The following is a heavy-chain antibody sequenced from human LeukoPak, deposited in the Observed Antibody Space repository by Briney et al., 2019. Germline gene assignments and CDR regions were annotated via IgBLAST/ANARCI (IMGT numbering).Heavy chain of an antibody. CDR2: INHSGST. Sequence: SETLSLTCAVYGGSFSGYYWSWIRQPPGKGLQWIGEINHSGSTNYNPSLKSRVTISVDTSKNQFSLKLSSVTAADTAVYYCARGLRSLSYSMDVWGKGTTVTVSS. J-gene: IGHJ6*03. V-gene: IGHV4-34*01. D-gene: IGHD3-10*01. CDR1: GGSFSGYY. CDR3: ARGLRSLSYSMDV.